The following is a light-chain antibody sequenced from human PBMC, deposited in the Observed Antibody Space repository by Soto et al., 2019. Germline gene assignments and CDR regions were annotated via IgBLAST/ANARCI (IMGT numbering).Light chain of an antibody. CDR3: QQRSNWPPLT. J-gene: IGKJ4*01. CDR2: DAS. V-gene: IGKV3-11*01. CDR1: QSVSSY. Sequence: EVVLTQSPATLSLSPGERATLSCRASQSVSSYLAWYQQQPGQAPRLLIYDASNRATGIPARFSGSGSGTDFTLTISSLEPEDFAVYYCQQRSNWPPLTFGGGTKAEIK.